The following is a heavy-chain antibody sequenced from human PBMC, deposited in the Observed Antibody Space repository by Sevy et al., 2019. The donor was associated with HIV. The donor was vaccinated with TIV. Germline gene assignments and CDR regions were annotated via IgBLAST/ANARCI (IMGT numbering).Heavy chain of an antibody. D-gene: IGHD2-2*01. CDR3: ARLRWDLVVVPGATPGCYFDQ. CDR2: VSTSGST. J-gene: IGHJ4*02. V-gene: IGHV4-4*08. Sequence: ETLSLTCTVSGDSINTYYWSWIRQPPGKGLEWIGYVSTSGSTNYNPSLNSRGTISLDTSRNQVSLKVTSVTAADAAVYYCARLRWDLVVVPGATPGCYFDQWGQGTLVTVSS. CDR1: GDSINTYY.